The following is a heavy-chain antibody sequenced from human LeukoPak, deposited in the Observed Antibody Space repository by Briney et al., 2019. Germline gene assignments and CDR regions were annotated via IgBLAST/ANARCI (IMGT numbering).Heavy chain of an antibody. CDR1: GGSISSYY. Sequence: PSETLSLTCTVSGGSISSYYWSWIRQPPGKGLEWIGYIYYSGSTNYNPSLKSRVTISVDTSKNQFSLKLSSVTAADTAVYYCARAGYYDSSGYYPHWGQGTLVTVSS. D-gene: IGHD3-22*01. J-gene: IGHJ4*02. V-gene: IGHV4-59*08. CDR2: IYYSGST. CDR3: ARAGYYDSSGYYPH.